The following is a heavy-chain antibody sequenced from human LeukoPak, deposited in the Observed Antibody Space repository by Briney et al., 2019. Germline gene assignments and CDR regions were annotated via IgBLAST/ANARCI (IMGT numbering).Heavy chain of an antibody. V-gene: IGHV3-21*01. J-gene: IGHJ4*02. CDR3: ARDRDSSGYYTFDY. CDR1: GFTFSSYS. Sequence: GSLRLSCAASGFTFSSYSMNWVRQAPGKGLEWVSSISSSSSYIYYADSVKGRFTISRDNAKNSLYLQMNSLRAEDTAVYYCARDRDSSGYYTFDYWGQGTLVTVSS. CDR2: ISSSSSYI. D-gene: IGHD3-22*01.